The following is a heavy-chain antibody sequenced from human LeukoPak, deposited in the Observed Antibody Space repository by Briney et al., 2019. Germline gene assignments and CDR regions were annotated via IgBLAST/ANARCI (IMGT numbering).Heavy chain of an antibody. CDR1: GYTFTGYY. CDR2: INPNSGGT. D-gene: IGHD3-10*01. CDR3: GFGERLIPRY. J-gene: IGHJ4*02. Sequence: ASVKVSCKASGYTFTGYYMHWVRQAPGQGLEWMGRINPNSGGTNYAQKFQGRVTMTRDTSISTAYMELSRPRSDDTAVYYCGFGERLIPRYWGQGTLVTVSS. V-gene: IGHV1-2*06.